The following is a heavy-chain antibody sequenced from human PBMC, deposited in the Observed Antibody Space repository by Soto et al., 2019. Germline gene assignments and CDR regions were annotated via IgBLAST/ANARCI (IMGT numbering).Heavy chain of an antibody. D-gene: IGHD1-1*01. J-gene: IGHJ6*02. CDR2: IIPIFGTA. CDR3: AAPPEGGTAYKFHGMDV. V-gene: IGHV1-69*12. CDR1: GGTFSSYA. Sequence: QVQLVQSGAEVKKPGSSVKVSCKASGGTFSSYAISWVRQAPGQGLEWMGGIIPIFGTANYAQKFQGRVTITADESTSTAYMELSSLSYEETALYYCAAPPEGGTAYKFHGMDVWGQGTTVTVYS.